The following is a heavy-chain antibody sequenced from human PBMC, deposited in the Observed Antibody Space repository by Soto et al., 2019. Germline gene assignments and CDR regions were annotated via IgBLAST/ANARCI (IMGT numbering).Heavy chain of an antibody. V-gene: IGHV1-18*01. D-gene: IGHD3-3*01. CDR1: GYTFTSNG. CDR3: ARDRESYDFWSGYDY. CDR2: ISAYNGNT. Sequence: ASVKVSCKASGYTFTSNGISWVRQAPGQGLEWMGWISAYNGNTNYAQKLQGRVTMTTDTSTSTAYMELRSLRSDDTAVYYCARDRESYDFWSGYDYWGQGTLVTVSS. J-gene: IGHJ4*02.